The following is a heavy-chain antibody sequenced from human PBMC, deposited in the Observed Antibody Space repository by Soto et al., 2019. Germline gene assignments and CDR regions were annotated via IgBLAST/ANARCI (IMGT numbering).Heavy chain of an antibody. D-gene: IGHD3-3*01. Sequence: GASVKVSCKVSGYTLTELSMHWVRQAPGKGLEWMGGFDPEDGETIYAQKFQGRVTMTEDTSTDTAYMELSSLRSEDTAVYYCGGITIFGVVIPPFTLGIWGQGTMVTVSS. CDR3: GGITIFGVVIPPFTLGI. V-gene: IGHV1-24*01. J-gene: IGHJ3*02. CDR1: GYTLTELS. CDR2: FDPEDGET.